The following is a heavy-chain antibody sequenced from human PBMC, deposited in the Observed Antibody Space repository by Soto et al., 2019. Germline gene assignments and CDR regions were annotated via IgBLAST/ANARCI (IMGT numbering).Heavy chain of an antibody. CDR3: ARRYGWLYFDY. CDR1: DGSISSSSHY. CDR2: INHSGST. Sequence: SETLSLTCTVSDGSISSSSHYWGWIRQTPGKGLEWIGEINHSGSTNYNPSLKSRVTISVDTSKNQFSLKLISVTAADTAVYYCARRYGWLYFDYWGQGSLVTVSS. J-gene: IGHJ4*02. D-gene: IGHD6-19*01. V-gene: IGHV4-39*01.